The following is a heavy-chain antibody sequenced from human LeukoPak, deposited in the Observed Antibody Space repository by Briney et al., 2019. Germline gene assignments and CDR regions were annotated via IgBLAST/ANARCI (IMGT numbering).Heavy chain of an antibody. D-gene: IGHD3-22*01. V-gene: IGHV3-48*03. CDR3: ARDKASAHYDSSGYAGC. Sequence: PGGSLRLSCAASGFTFSSYEMNWVRQAPGKGLEWVSYISSSGSTIYYADSVKGRFTISRDNAKNSLYLQMNSLRAEDTAVYYCARDKASAHYDSSGYAGCWGQGTLVTVSS. CDR2: ISSSGSTI. CDR1: GFTFSSYE. J-gene: IGHJ4*02.